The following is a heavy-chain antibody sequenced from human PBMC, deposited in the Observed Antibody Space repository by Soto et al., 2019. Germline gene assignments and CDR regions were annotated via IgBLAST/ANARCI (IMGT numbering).Heavy chain of an antibody. CDR1: GGSFSGYY. D-gene: IGHD2-15*01. Sequence: SETWSLTCAVYGGSFSGYYWSWIRQPPGKGLEWIGEINHSGSTNYNPSLKSRVTISVETSKNQFSLKLSSVTAAGTAVYYCPRVLAVKRWWEPHHFDYWGQGTLVTVSS. CDR2: INHSGST. CDR3: PRVLAVKRWWEPHHFDY. J-gene: IGHJ4*02. V-gene: IGHV4-34*01.